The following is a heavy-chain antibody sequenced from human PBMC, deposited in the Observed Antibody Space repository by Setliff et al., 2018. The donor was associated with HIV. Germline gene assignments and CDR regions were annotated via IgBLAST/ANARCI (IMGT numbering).Heavy chain of an antibody. CDR3: ARGVNFDY. D-gene: IGHD3-3*01. Sequence: PSETLSLTCAVYGGSFSGYYWSWIRQSPGKGLEWIGYIYIYNSGSTNYNPSLTSRVTISADTSRNQFSLKLTSVTAADTAIYYCARGVNFDYWGQGTQVTVSS. CDR1: GGSFSGYY. CDR2: IYIYNSGST. J-gene: IGHJ4*02. V-gene: IGHV4-59*01.